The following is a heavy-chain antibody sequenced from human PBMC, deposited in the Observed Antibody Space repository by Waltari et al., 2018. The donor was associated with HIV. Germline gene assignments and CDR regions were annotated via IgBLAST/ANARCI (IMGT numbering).Heavy chain of an antibody. Sequence: QLRLQESGSGLLKPSQTLSLTCNVSGGSVGSSGFSWSWIRQSPGKGLEWIGYIYYTGSTYYNPSLKSRVNISLDRSKNQFSLRLSYVSAADTAVYYCARDRFCNGNGCSPSDAFDAWGQGRMVTVSS. V-gene: IGHV4-30-2*06. CDR1: GGSVGSSGFS. CDR3: ARDRFCNGNGCSPSDAFDA. D-gene: IGHD2-15*01. CDR2: IYYTGST. J-gene: IGHJ3*01.